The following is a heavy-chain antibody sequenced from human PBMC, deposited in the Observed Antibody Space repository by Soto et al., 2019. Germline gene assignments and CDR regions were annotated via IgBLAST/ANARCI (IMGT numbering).Heavy chain of an antibody. V-gene: IGHV1-46*01. CDR2: INPSGGST. CDR3: ARDRDYYDSSGYYCYFDY. Sequence: ASVKVSCKASGYTFTSYYIHWVRQAPGQGLEWMGIINPSGGSTSYAQKFQGRVTMTRDTSTSTVYMELSSLRSEDTAVYYCARDRDYYDSSGYYCYFDYWGQGTLVTVSS. J-gene: IGHJ4*02. D-gene: IGHD3-22*01. CDR1: GYTFTSYY.